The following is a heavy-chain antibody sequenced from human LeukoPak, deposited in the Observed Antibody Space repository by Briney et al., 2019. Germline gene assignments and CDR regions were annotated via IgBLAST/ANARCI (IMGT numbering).Heavy chain of an antibody. Sequence: GGSLRLSCAASGFAFSNAWMNWVRQAPGKGLEWVGHIKSKKNGGTTDFATPVKGRFTISRDDSKNTLYLQMNSLRTEDTAVYYCTTSGSGWDYFDFWGQGTLVTVSS. V-gene: IGHV3-15*01. CDR1: GFAFSNAW. CDR2: IKSKKNGGTT. D-gene: IGHD6-19*01. J-gene: IGHJ4*02. CDR3: TTSGSGWDYFDF.